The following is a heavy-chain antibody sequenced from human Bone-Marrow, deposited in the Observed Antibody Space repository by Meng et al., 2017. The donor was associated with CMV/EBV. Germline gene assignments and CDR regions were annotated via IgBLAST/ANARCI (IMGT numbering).Heavy chain of an antibody. J-gene: IGHJ4*02. CDR3: AKGDYGDYIAY. CDR2: IRYDGSNK. V-gene: IGHV3-30*02. CDR1: GFTFSSYA. D-gene: IGHD4-17*01. Sequence: GESLKISCAASGFTFSSYAMHWVRQAPGKGLEWVAFIRYDGSNKYYADSVKGRFTISRDNSKNTLYLQMNSLRAEDTAVYYCAKGDYGDYIAYWGQGTLVTVSS.